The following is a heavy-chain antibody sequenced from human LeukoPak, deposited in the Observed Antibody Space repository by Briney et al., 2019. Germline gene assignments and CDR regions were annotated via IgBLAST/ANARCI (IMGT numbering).Heavy chain of an antibody. D-gene: IGHD1-26*01. Sequence: SETLSLTCTVSGGSISSGSYYWSWIRQPAGKGLEWIGRIYTSGSTNYNPSLKSRVTISVETSKTQFSLKLTSVTAADTAVYYCARAYPYSGSKGAFDIWGQGTMATVSS. CDR3: ARAYPYSGSKGAFDI. V-gene: IGHV4-61*02. J-gene: IGHJ3*02. CDR1: GGSISSGSYY. CDR2: IYTSGST.